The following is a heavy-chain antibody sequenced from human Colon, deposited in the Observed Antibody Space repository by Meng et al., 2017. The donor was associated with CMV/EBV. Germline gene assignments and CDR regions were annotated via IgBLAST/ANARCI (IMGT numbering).Heavy chain of an antibody. Sequence: GESLKTSCQATGGTFSNHWIAWVRQMPGKGLQWMGMVYPGDSDTRYSPSFQGHVTMSVDKSTSTAHLQWSSLKASDSAMYYCASGAGAYCSSTSCYFDQWGQGTLVTVSS. J-gene: IGHJ4*02. V-gene: IGHV5-51*01. CDR2: VYPGDSDT. CDR1: GGTFSNHW. CDR3: ASGAGAYCSSTSCYFDQ. D-gene: IGHD2-2*01.